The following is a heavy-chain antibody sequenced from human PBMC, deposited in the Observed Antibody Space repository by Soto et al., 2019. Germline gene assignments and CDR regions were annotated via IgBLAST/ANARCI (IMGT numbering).Heavy chain of an antibody. D-gene: IGHD2-15*01. CDR2: IKSKTNGGTT. CDR1: GFTFTNAW. CDR3: TTGPPVELGYCSGGSCYALYYYYGMDV. Sequence: GESLKISCAASGFTFTNAWINWVRQAPGKGLEWVGRIKSKTNGGTTDYAAPVKGRFAVSRDDSKNMVYLQMNSLKTEDTAVYYCTTGPPVELGYCSGGSCYALYYYYGMDVWGQGTTVTVSS. J-gene: IGHJ6*02. V-gene: IGHV3-15*07.